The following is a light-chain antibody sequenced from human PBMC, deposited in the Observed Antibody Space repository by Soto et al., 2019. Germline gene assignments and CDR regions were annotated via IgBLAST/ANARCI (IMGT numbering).Light chain of an antibody. CDR1: QSVSTY. Sequence: EIVLTQSPATLSLSPGERATLSCRASQSVSTYLAWFQQLPGQAPWLLIYDASNRATGIPARFSGSGSGTDFTLTISSLEPEDFAVYYCQQRSNWPRTFGQGTKVEIK. CDR3: QQRSNWPRT. V-gene: IGKV3-11*01. J-gene: IGKJ1*01. CDR2: DAS.